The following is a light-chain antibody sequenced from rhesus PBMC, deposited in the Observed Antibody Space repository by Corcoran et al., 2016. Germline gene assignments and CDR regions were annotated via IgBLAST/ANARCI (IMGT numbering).Light chain of an antibody. Sequence: DIQMTQSPSSLSTSVGDRVTITCRASQGISNWLAWYQQKPEKAPKLLIDKAANLQSGVPSRFSGSGAGTDFTLTIRSLQPEDFATYYCQQHNSNPRTFGQETKVEIK. V-gene: IGKV1-21*01. J-gene: IGKJ1*01. CDR1: QGISNW. CDR3: QQHNSNPRT. CDR2: KAA.